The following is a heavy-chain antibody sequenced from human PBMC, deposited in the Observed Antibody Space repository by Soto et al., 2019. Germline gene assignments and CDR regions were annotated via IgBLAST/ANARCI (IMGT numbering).Heavy chain of an antibody. D-gene: IGHD2-15*01. Sequence: SGPTLVNPTQTLTLTCTFSGFSLSTSGVGVGWIRQPPGKALEWLALIYWDDDKRYGPSLKSRLTITKDTSKNQVVLTMTNMDPVDTATYYCAHRPGYCSGGSCYSILYMDVWGKGTTVTVSS. J-gene: IGHJ6*03. CDR1: GFSLSTSGVG. CDR2: IYWDDDK. V-gene: IGHV2-5*05. CDR3: AHRPGYCSGGSCYSILYMDV.